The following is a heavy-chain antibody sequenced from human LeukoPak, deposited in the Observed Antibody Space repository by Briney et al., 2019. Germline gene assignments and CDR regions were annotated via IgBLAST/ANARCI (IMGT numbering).Heavy chain of an antibody. CDR3: PRMGVSYYYDSSTYFPVAFDV. J-gene: IGHJ3*01. Sequence: SETLSLTCSVSGYSINSCYYWGCSRPSPGEGLWWGGAMFLTGSSFYNPFLKSRVTISVHTSSNQFSLRMSSVTTAATAVYYCPRMGVSYYYDSSTYFPVAFDVWGQGTLVTVSS. CDR1: GYSINSCYY. V-gene: IGHV4-38-2*02. CDR2: MFLTGSS. D-gene: IGHD3-22*01.